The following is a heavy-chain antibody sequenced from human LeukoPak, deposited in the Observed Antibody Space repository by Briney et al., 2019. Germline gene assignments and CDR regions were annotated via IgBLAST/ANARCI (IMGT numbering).Heavy chain of an antibody. J-gene: IGHJ4*02. CDR3: ARDWFHAIDY. CDR1: GFTFSSYS. Sequence: KSGGSLRLSCAASGFTFSSYSMNWVRQAPGKGLEWVSSISSSSSYIYYADSVKGRFTISRDNAKNSLYLQMNSLRAEDTAVYYCARDWFHAIDYWGQGTLVTVSS. CDR2: ISSSSSYI. D-gene: IGHD2/OR15-2a*01. V-gene: IGHV3-21*01.